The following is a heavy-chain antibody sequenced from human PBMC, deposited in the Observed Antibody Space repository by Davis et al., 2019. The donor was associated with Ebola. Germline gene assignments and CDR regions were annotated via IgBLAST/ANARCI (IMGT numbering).Heavy chain of an antibody. CDR2: VSGTGGTT. V-gene: IGHV3-23*01. CDR1: GVSFLSYA. Sequence: PGESLRLSCAASGVSFLSYAMSWVRQAPGKGLEWVSSVSGTGGTTYYAEFVEGRFTISRDNTKNTLHLQMNSLRVEDTAIYYCAKDADEDDYGLFDNWGQGALVTVSS. CDR3: AKDADEDDYGLFDN. D-gene: IGHD4-17*01. J-gene: IGHJ4*02.